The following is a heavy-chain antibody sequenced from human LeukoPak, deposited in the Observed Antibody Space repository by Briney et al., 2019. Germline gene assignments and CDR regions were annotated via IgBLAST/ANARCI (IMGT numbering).Heavy chain of an antibody. J-gene: IGHJ4*02. D-gene: IGHD6-19*01. V-gene: IGHV3-15*01. CDR1: GFTFTDYW. CDR3: TNHITVAGTHY. CDR2: ILSKAGGETA. Sequence: PGGSLRLSCAASGFTFTDYWMSWVRQAPGKGLEWVGRILSKAGGETADYAAAVKGRFTISRDDSKNTLYLQMNSLKTDDTAVYYCTNHITVAGTHYWGQGTLVTVSS.